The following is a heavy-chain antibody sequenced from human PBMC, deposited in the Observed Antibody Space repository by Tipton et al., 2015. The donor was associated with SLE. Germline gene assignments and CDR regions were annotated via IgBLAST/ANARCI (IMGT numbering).Heavy chain of an antibody. V-gene: IGHV4-34*01. CDR3: ATSFIYSDWGAFHI. D-gene: IGHD4-11*01. CDR2: IYQTGFT. CDR1: GGSFTGYY. Sequence: AGLVKPSETLSLTCGVNGGSFTGYYWSWFRQTPGKGLEWIGDIYQTGFTDYNPSFKSRVIISVDASKRQFSLKLSSVTAADTAVYYCATSFIYSDWGAFHIWGQGTMVTVSS. J-gene: IGHJ3*02.